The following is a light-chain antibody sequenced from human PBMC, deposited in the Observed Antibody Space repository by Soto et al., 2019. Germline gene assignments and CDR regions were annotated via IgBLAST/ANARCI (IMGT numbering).Light chain of an antibody. Sequence: IVLSESRGTVSLSPGERATLHCRGSQTVNSRYLAWYQHHPGQAPRLLIYDASSRATGIPDRFSGSGSGTDFTLTISRLEPEDFAVYYCQHYVSSPPSITFGQVTRLEIK. CDR2: DAS. V-gene: IGKV3-20*01. CDR3: QHYVSSPPSIT. J-gene: IGKJ5*01. CDR1: QTVNSRY.